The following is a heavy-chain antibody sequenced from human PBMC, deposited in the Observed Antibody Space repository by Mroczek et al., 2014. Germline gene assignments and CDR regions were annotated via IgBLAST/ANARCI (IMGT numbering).Heavy chain of an antibody. V-gene: IGHV4-30-4*01. CDR3: ARRITIFGVVTYFDY. CDR2: IYYSGST. J-gene: IGHJ4*02. Sequence: VQLQQWGPGLVKPSQTLSLTCTVSGGSISSGDYYWSWIRQPPGKGLEWIGYIYYSGSTYYNPSLKSRVTISVDTSKNQFSLKLSSVTAADTAVYYCARRITIFGVVTYFDYWGQGTLVTVSS. D-gene: IGHD3-3*01. CDR1: GGSISSGDYY.